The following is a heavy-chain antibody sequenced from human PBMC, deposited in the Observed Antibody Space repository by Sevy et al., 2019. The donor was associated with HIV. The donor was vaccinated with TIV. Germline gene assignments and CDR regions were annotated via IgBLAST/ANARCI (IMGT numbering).Heavy chain of an antibody. J-gene: IGHJ6*02. V-gene: IGHV1-69*13. CDR3: AGGDKVLDRPKFPPIYHYDLDV. CDR1: GGTFRQFP. D-gene: IGHD5-12*01. CDR2: IIPIFATV. Sequence: VKVSCKASGGTFRQFPISWVRQAPGQGLEWMGGIIPIFATVNYAEKVQGSVTITADESTSPGYMELGSLRSEDTAIYFCAGGDKVLDRPKFPPIYHYDLDVWGQGTTVTVSS.